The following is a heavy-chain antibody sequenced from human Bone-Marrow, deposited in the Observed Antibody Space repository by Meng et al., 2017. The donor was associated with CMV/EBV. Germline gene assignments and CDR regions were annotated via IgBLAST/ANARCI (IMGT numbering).Heavy chain of an antibody. Sequence: SVKVSCKASGGTFSSYAISWVRQAPGQGLEWMGGIIPMLGIANYAQKFQGRVTITADKSTSTAYMELSRLRSDDTAVYYCARDLGYCSGGSCSGQDAFDIWGQGTMVTVSS. CDR3: ARDLGYCSGGSCSGQDAFDI. CDR1: GGTFSSYA. CDR2: IIPMLGIA. D-gene: IGHD2-15*01. V-gene: IGHV1-69*10. J-gene: IGHJ3*02.